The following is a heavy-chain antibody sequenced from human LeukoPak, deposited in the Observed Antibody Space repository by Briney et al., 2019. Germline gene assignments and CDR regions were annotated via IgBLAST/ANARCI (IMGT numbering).Heavy chain of an antibody. V-gene: IGHV4-4*07. CDR2: IYTSGST. Sequence: SETLSLTCTVSGGSISSCYWSWIRQPAGKGLEWIGRIYTSGSTNYNPSLKSRVTMSVDTSKNQFSLKLSSVTAADTAVYYCARSYGSGRRVSYYYMDVWGKGTTVTVSS. CDR3: ARSYGSGRRVSYYYMDV. CDR1: GGSISSCY. J-gene: IGHJ6*03. D-gene: IGHD3-10*01.